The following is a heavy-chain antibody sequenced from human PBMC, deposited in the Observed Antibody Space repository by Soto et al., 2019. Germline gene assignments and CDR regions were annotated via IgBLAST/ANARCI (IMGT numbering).Heavy chain of an antibody. Sequence: PSQTLSLTCAISGDSVSSNSAAWNWIRQSPSRGLEWLGRTYYRSKWYNDYAVSVKSRITISPDTSKNQFSLQLNSVTPEDTAVYYCARDPGEWLVAGINHHYYYGMDVWGQGTTVTVSS. CDR2: TYYRSKWYN. V-gene: IGHV6-1*01. CDR3: ARDPGEWLVAGINHHYYYGMDV. CDR1: GDSVSSNSAA. D-gene: IGHD6-19*01. J-gene: IGHJ6*02.